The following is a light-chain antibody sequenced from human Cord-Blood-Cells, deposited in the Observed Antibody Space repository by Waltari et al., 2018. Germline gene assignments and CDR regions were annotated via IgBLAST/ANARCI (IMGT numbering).Light chain of an antibody. CDR1: SGINVGTSR. CDR2: YKSDSDK. V-gene: IGLV5-45*01. CDR3: MIWHSSAWV. Sequence: QAVLTPPASLSASPGASASLTCTLGSGINVGTSRIYWYQQTPGSPPQYRLSYKSDSDKQKGYGVPSRFSGSKDSSANAGILLISGLQSEEEADYYCMIWHSSAWVFGGGTKLTVL. J-gene: IGLJ3*02.